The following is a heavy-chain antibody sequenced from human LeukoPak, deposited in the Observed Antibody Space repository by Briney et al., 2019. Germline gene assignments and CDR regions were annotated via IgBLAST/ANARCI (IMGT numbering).Heavy chain of an antibody. CDR3: ARDLLTMVRGVNATPSTDP. CDR2: IIPIFGTA. CDR1: GGTFSSYA. V-gene: IGHV1-69*01. Sequence: SVKVSCKASGGTFSSYAISWVRQAPGQGLEWMGGIIPIFGTANYAQKFQGRVTITADESTSTAYMELSSLRSEDTAVYYCARDLLTMVRGVNATPSTDPWGQGTLVTVSS. J-gene: IGHJ5*02. D-gene: IGHD3-10*01.